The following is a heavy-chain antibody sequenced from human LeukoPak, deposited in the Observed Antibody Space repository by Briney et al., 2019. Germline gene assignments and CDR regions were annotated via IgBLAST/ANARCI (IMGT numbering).Heavy chain of an antibody. CDR1: GFTFSSYW. D-gene: IGHD3-16*01. Sequence: GGSLRLSCAASGFTFSSYWMSWVRQAPGKGLEWVANIKQDGSEKYYVDSVKGRFTISRDNAKNSLYLQMNSLRAEDTAVYYCAGDPTDYDYVPTDYWGQGTLVTVSS. V-gene: IGHV3-7*01. CDR2: IKQDGSEK. J-gene: IGHJ4*02. CDR3: AGDPTDYDYVPTDY.